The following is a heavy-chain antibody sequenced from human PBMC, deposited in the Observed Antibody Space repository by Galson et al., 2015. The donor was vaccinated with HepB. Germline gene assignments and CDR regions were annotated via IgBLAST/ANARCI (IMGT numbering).Heavy chain of an antibody. J-gene: IGHJ4*02. CDR3: AKAAYDSSGYYGRSDY. CDR1: GFTFDDYA. Sequence: SLRLSCAASGFTFDDYAMHWVRQAPGKGLEWVSGISWNSGSIGYADTVKGRFTISRDNAKNSLYLQMNSLRAEDTALYYCAKAAYDSSGYYGRSDYWGQGTLVTVSS. V-gene: IGHV3-9*01. D-gene: IGHD3-22*01. CDR2: ISWNSGSI.